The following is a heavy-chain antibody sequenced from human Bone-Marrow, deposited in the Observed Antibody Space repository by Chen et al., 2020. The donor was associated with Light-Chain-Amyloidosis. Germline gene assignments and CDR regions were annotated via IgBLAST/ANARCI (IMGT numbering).Heavy chain of an antibody. CDR2: IDPDASDA. CDR1: GYTFPNYW. Sequence: EVQLEQSGPEVKKPGESLKISCKGSGYTFPNYWIGWVRQMPGKGLELMGVIDPDASDARYSPSFEVPVTISADKSITTAYLQWRSLKASDTAMYYCATRRDGYNFDYWGQGTLVTVSS. J-gene: IGHJ4*02. D-gene: IGHD5-12*01. V-gene: IGHV5-51*01. CDR3: ATRRDGYNFDY.